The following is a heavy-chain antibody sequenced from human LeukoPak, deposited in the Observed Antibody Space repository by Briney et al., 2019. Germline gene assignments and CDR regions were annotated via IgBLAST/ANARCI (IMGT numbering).Heavy chain of an antibody. CDR3: ARGPTVSPPYYYYYGMDV. Sequence: GGSLRLSCAASGFTFSSYGMHWVRQAPGKGLEWVAVIWYDGSNKYYADSVKGRFTISRDNSKNTLYLHMNSLRAEDTAVYYCARGPTVSPPYYYYYGMDVWGQGTTVTVSS. V-gene: IGHV3-33*01. CDR1: GFTFSSYG. CDR2: IWYDGSNK. J-gene: IGHJ6*02. D-gene: IGHD4-17*01.